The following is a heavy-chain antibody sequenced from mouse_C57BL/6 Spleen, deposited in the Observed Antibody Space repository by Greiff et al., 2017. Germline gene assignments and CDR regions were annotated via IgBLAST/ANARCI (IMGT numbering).Heavy chain of an antibody. CDR2: IDPETGGT. D-gene: IGHD1-1*01. J-gene: IGHJ2*01. CDR1: GYTFTDYE. V-gene: IGHV1-15*01. CDR3: TASTVDYFDY. Sequence: QVQLQQSGAELVRPGASVTLSCKASGYTFTDYEMHWVKQTPVHGLEWIGAIDPETGGTAYNQKFKGKAILTADKSSSTAYMELRSLTSEDSAVYCCTASTVDYFDYWGQGTTLTVSS.